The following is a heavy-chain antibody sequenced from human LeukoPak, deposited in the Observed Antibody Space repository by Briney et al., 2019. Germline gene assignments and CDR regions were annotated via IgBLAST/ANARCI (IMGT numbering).Heavy chain of an antibody. CDR3: AREGGHQPGAGYCSGGSCYGRGFDY. J-gene: IGHJ4*02. CDR1: GFTFDDYV. D-gene: IGHD2-15*01. CDR2: ISWNSGSI. Sequence: PGRSLRLSCAASGFTFDDYVMHWVRQAPGKGLEWVSGISWNSGSIGYADSVKGRFTISRDNAKNSLYLQMNSLRAEDTAVYYCAREGGHQPGAGYCSGGSCYGRGFDYWGQGTLVTVSS. V-gene: IGHV3-9*01.